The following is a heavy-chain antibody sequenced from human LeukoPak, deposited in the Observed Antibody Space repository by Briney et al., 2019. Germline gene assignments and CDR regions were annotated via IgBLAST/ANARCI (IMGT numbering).Heavy chain of an antibody. CDR2: IKQDGSEK. CDR1: GFTFSSYW. CDR3: ARFSAPETRSIFGVVTPRHNWFDS. D-gene: IGHD3-3*01. V-gene: IGHV3-7*01. J-gene: IGHJ5*01. Sequence: GGSLRLSCAASGFTFSSYWMSWVRQAPGKGLEWVANIKQDGSEKYYVDSVKGRFTISRDNAKNSLYLQMNSLRAEDTAVYYCARFSAPETRSIFGVVTPRHNWFDSWGQGTRVTVSS.